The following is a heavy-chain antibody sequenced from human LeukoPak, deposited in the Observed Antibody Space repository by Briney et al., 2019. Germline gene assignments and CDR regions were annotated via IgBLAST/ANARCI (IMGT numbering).Heavy chain of an antibody. J-gene: IGHJ4*02. V-gene: IGHV3-23*01. Sequence: GGSLRLSCAASGFTFSSYAMSWVRQAPGKGLEWVSAISGSGGSTYYADSVKGRFTISRDNSKNTLYLQMNSLRAEDTAVYYCARGGDYVGYYFDYWGQGTLVTVSS. CDR1: GFTFSSYA. CDR2: ISGSGGST. D-gene: IGHD4-17*01. CDR3: ARGGDYVGYYFDY.